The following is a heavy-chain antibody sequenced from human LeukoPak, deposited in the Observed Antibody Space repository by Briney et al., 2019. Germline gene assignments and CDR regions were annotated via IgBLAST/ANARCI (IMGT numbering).Heavy chain of an antibody. V-gene: IGHV3-48*03. CDR1: GFTFSSYE. CDR2: ISSSGSTI. D-gene: IGHD3-22*01. J-gene: IGHJ3*02. Sequence: GGSLRLSCAASGFTFSSYEMNWVRQAPGKGLEWVSYISSSGSTIYYADSVKGRFTISRDNAKNSLYLQMNSLRAEDTAVYYCARSRDYYDSSAYRDAFDTWGQGTMVTVSS. CDR3: ARSRDYYDSSAYRDAFDT.